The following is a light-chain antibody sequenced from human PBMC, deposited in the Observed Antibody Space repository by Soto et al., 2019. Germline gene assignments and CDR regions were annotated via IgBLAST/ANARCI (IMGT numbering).Light chain of an antibody. CDR2: DVT. V-gene: IGLV2-8*01. CDR3: SSYGGYNNVV. J-gene: IGLJ1*01. CDR1: SSDVGFYNY. Sequence: QSVLTQPPSASGSPGQSVTISCTGTSSDVGFYNYVSWYQQHPGKAPKLLIYDVTKRPPGVPDRFSGSKSGNTASLTVSGLQAEDEGTYYCSSYGGYNNVVFGTGTKVTVL.